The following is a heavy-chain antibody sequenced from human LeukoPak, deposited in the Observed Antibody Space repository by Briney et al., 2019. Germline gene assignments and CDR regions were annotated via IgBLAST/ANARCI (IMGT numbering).Heavy chain of an antibody. V-gene: IGHV3-30*18. CDR1: GFTFSSYG. Sequence: PGGSLRLSCAASGFTFSSYGMHWARQAPGKRLEWVAVISYDGSNKYYADSVKGRFTISRDNSKNTLYLQMNGLRAEDTAVYYCAKVTSGYDLADAFDIWGQGTMVTVSS. CDR3: AKVTSGYDLADAFDI. CDR2: ISYDGSNK. J-gene: IGHJ3*02. D-gene: IGHD5-12*01.